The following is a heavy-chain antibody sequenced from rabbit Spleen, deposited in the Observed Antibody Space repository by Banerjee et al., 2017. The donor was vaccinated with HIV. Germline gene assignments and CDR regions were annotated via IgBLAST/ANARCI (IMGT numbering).Heavy chain of an antibody. J-gene: IGHJ4*01. CDR2: IYTGSSGST. V-gene: IGHV1S40*01. D-gene: IGHD2-1*01. CDR3: ARGSATMTMVITGFYLSL. Sequence: QSLEESGGDLVKPGASLTLTCTASGFSFSSGDYMCWVRQAPGKGLEWIACIYTGSSGSTYYASWATGRFTCSKTSSTTVTLQMTSLTAADTATYFCARGSATMTMVITGFYLSLWGQGTLVTVS. CDR1: GFSFSSGDY.